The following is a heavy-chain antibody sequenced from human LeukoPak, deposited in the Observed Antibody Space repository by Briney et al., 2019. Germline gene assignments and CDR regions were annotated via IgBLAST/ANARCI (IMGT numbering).Heavy chain of an antibody. D-gene: IGHD6-19*01. CDR3: ARDRGSSGRLGRFDN. CDR2: IKQDGSEK. V-gene: IGHV3-7*01. Sequence: GGSLRLSCAASGLTLSTYWMTWVRQAPGKGLEWVANIKQDGSEKYYVDSVKGRFTISRDNAKKLLYLQMNSLRVEDTAVYYCARDRGSSGRLGRFDNWGQGTLVTVSP. J-gene: IGHJ4*02. CDR1: GLTLSTYW.